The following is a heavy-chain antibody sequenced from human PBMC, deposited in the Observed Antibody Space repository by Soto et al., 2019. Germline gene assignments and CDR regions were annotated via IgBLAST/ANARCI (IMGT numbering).Heavy chain of an antibody. J-gene: IGHJ6*02. CDR1: GFTFTAYD. D-gene: IGHD6-19*01. CDR3: ARDPSGWGLDV. V-gene: IGHV3-13*01. CDR2: IGTAGNT. Sequence: GGSLRLSCAASGFTFTAYDMHWVRQVSGKGLEWVSLIGTAGNTHYPDSVKGRFIISRDTAKNILFLQMNSLRAEDTAVYYCARDPSGWGLDVWGQGTTVTVSS.